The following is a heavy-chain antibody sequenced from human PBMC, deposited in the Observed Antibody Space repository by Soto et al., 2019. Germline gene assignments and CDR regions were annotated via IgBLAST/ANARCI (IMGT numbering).Heavy chain of an antibody. D-gene: IGHD6-19*01. V-gene: IGHV4-34*01. J-gene: IGHJ4*02. CDR2: INHSGST. CDR1: GVSFSGYY. CDR3: ARGRVVAGNPSDFDY. Sequence: SETLSLTCAVYGVSFSGYYWSWIRQPPGKGLEWIGEINHSGSTNYNPSLKSRVTISVDTSKNQFSLKLSSVTAADTAVYYCARGRVVAGNPSDFDYWGQGTLVTVSS.